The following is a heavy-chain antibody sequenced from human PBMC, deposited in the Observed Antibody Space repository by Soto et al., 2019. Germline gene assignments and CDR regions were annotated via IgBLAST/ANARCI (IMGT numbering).Heavy chain of an antibody. V-gene: IGHV5-51*01. CDR2: IYPGDSDT. Sequence: EVQLVQSGAEVKKPGESLKISCKGSGYSFTSYWIGWVRQMPGKGLEWMGIIYPGDSDTRYSPSFQGQVTISADKSISTAYLQWSSLKASDTAMYYCARQGGTMIVVGGYYYYGMDVWGQGTTVTVSS. J-gene: IGHJ6*02. CDR1: GYSFTSYW. D-gene: IGHD3-22*01. CDR3: ARQGGTMIVVGGYYYYGMDV.